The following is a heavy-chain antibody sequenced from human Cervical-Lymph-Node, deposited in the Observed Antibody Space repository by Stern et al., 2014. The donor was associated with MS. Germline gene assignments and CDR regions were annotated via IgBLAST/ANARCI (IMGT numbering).Heavy chain of an antibody. CDR3: TRGAYFDTTGSYRHADF. V-gene: IGHV1-8*01. D-gene: IGHD3-22*01. CDR2: MTPNNGKA. Sequence: QVQLVESGAEVKKPGASVKVSCKTSGYTFTSYDITWVRQAPGQGLEWMGWMTPNNGKAAYAQKFQGRVTMTSDTSTSTAYMELLSLKSDDTAVYFCTRGAYFDTTGSYRHADFWGQGTLVTVSS. J-gene: IGHJ4*02. CDR1: GYTFTSYD.